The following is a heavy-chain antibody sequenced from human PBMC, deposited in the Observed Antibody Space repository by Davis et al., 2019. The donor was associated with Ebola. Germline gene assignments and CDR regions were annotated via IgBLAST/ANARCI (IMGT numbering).Heavy chain of an antibody. CDR1: GGSFSGYY. D-gene: IGHD6-19*01. CDR3: ARVIAVAGILYYYGMDV. J-gene: IGHJ6*04. Sequence: SETLSLTCAVYGGSFSGYYWSWIRQPPGKGLEWIGEINHSGSTNYNPSLKSRVTISVDTSKNQFSLKLSSVTAADTAVYYCARVIAVAGILYYYGMDVWGKGTTVTVSS. CDR2: INHSGST. V-gene: IGHV4-34*01.